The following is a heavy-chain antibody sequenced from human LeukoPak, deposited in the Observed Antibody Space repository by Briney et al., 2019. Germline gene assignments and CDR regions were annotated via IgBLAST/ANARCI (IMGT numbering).Heavy chain of an antibody. CDR3: ARARGAMFYFDY. Sequence: GRSLRLSCAASGFTFSSYAMHWVRQAPGKGLEWVAVISYDGSNKYYADSVKGRFTISRDNSKNTLYLQMNSLRAEDTAVYYCARARGAMFYFDYWGQGTLVTVSS. V-gene: IGHV3-30-3*01. J-gene: IGHJ4*02. D-gene: IGHD3-10*01. CDR2: ISYDGSNK. CDR1: GFTFSSYA.